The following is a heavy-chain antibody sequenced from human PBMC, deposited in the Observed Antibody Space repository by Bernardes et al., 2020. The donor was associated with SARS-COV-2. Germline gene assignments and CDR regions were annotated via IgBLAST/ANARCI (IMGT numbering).Heavy chain of an antibody. V-gene: IGHV3-21*01. CDR1: VFTFSRYS. J-gene: IGHJ4*02. CDR2: ISSSSSYI. CDR3: ARASDGLFDY. D-gene: IGHD6-6*01. Sequence: GSLRLSYAAAVFTFSRYSMNWVRPAPGKGLEWVSSISSSSSYIYYADSVKGRFTISRDNAKNSLYLQMNSLRAEDTAVYYCARASDGLFDYWGQGTLVTVSS.